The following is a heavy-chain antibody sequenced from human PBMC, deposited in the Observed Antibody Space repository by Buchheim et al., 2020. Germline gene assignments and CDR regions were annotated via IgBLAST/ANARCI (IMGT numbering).Heavy chain of an antibody. V-gene: IGHV4-39*01. CDR3: ATLYYGMDV. CDR2: IYYSGSA. CDR1: RGSISSPTYY. J-gene: IGHJ6*02. Sequence: QLQLHESGPGLVKPSETLSLTCTVSRGSISSPTYYWGWIRQPPGKGLEWIGTIYYSGSAYYNSSLESRVTIAVDTSKNHFSLKLRSVTAADTRVYYCATLYYGMDVWGQGTT.